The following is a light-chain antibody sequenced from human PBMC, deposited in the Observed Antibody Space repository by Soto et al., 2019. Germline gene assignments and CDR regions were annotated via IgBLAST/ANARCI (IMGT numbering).Light chain of an antibody. CDR3: QQYGSSPLT. V-gene: IGKV3-20*01. CDR1: QSVRSN. J-gene: IGKJ4*01. CDR2: GAS. Sequence: EIVLTQSPATLSSFPGDRVTLSCRASQSVRSNLAWYQQRPGQAPRLLIYGASSRATGIPDRFSGSGSGTDFTLTISRLEPEDFAVYYCQQYGSSPLTFGGGTKVDIK.